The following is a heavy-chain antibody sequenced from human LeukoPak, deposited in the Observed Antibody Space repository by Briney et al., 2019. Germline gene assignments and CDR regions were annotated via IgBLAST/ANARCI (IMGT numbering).Heavy chain of an antibody. CDR1: GYTFTSYG. J-gene: IGHJ4*02. CDR3: ARDYKSYYYDSSGYYYHLVDCGY. D-gene: IGHD3-22*01. V-gene: IGHV1-3*01. Sequence: ASVKVSCKASGYTFTSYGISWVRQAPGQRLEWMGWINAGNGNTKYSQEFQGRVTITRDTSASTAYMELSSLRSDDTAVYYCARDYKSYYYDSSGYYYHLVDCGYWGQGTLVTVSS. CDR2: INAGNGNT.